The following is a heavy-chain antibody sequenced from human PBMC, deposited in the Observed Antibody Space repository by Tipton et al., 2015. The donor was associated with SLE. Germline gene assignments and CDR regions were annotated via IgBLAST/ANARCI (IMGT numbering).Heavy chain of an antibody. CDR3: ARGAKERITLVRVRPYYFDY. Sequence: TLSLTCAVSGGPFRGYYWSWIRQSPGKGLEWIGESSPSGGTKDNPSLKSRVTISVDTSKNQLSLKLTSVTAADTSVYYCARGAKERITLVRVRPYYFDYWGQGSLVTVSS. CDR1: GGPFRGYY. CDR2: SSPSGGT. J-gene: IGHJ4*01. V-gene: IGHV4-34*01. D-gene: IGHD3-10*01.